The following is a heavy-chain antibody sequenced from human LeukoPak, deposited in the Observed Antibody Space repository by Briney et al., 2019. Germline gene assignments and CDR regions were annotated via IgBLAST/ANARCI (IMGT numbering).Heavy chain of an antibody. CDR2: ISGSGDNT. Sequence: GGSLRLSCAASGFTFSSYGMSWVRQAPGKGLEWVSVISGSGDNTYYADSVKGRFTISRDNSKNMLYLQMNSLRAEDTAVYYCAKWKYSNSGIDDYWGQGTLVTVSS. CDR1: GFTFSSYG. D-gene: IGHD6-6*01. J-gene: IGHJ4*02. V-gene: IGHV3-23*01. CDR3: AKWKYSNSGIDDY.